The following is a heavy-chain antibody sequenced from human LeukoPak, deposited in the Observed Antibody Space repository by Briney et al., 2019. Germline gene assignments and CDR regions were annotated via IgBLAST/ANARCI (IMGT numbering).Heavy chain of an antibody. Sequence: PSETLSLTCTVSGGSISTYYWNWIRQPPGKGLEWIGYIYYSGSTNYNPSLTGRVTISVDTSKNQFSLKLSSVTAADTAVYYCARVVRQWLVSFYYMDVWGKGTTVTVSS. CDR1: GGSISTYY. CDR3: ARVVRQWLVSFYYMDV. J-gene: IGHJ6*03. V-gene: IGHV4-59*01. D-gene: IGHD6-19*01. CDR2: IYYSGST.